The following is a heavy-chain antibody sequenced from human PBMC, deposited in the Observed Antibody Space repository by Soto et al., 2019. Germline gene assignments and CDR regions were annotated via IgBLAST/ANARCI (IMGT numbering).Heavy chain of an antibody. CDR2: IYYSGST. CDR1: GGSISSCY. CDR3: ARDSSSSGYYYYGMDV. D-gene: IGHD3-10*01. V-gene: IGHV4-59*01. Sequence: SETLSLTCTVSGGSISSCYWSWIRQPPGKGLEWIGYIYYSGSTNYNPSLKSRVTISVDTSKNQFSLKLSSVTAADTAVYYCARDSSSSGYYYYGMDVWGQGTTVTVS. J-gene: IGHJ6*02.